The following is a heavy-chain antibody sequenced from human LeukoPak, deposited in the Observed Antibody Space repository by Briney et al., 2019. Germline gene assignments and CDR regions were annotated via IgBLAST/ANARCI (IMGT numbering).Heavy chain of an antibody. V-gene: IGHV3-30*18. Sequence: PGGSLRLSCAASGFTFSSYGMHWVRQAPGNGLEWVAVISYDGSNKYYADSVKGRFTISRDNSKNTLYLQMNSLRAEDTAVYYSAKSSGYISEALDIWGQGTMVTVSS. CDR3: AKSSGYISEALDI. CDR1: GFTFSSYG. D-gene: IGHD3-22*01. CDR2: ISYDGSNK. J-gene: IGHJ3*02.